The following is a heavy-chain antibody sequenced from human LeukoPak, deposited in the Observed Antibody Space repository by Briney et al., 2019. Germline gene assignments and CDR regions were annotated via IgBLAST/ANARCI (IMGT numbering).Heavy chain of an antibody. V-gene: IGHV3-7*05. D-gene: IGHD3-10*01. Sequence: PGGSLRLSCATSGFTFDSYWMSWVRQAPGKGLEWVANIKEDGSEKYYVDSVKGRFTISRDNAKNSLYLQMNSLRAEDTALYYCARGNYYTSGSYSFDYWGQGILVTVSS. J-gene: IGHJ4*02. CDR1: GFTFDSYW. CDR3: ARGNYYTSGSYSFDY. CDR2: IKEDGSEK.